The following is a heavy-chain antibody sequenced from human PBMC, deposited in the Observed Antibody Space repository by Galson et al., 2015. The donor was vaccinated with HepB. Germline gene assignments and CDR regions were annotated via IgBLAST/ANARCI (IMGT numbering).Heavy chain of an antibody. V-gene: IGHV2-5*02. Sequence: PALVKPTQTLTLTCTFSGFSRSTSEEGVGVAWIRQPPGKALEWLALIYWDDDQRYSPSLKNRLTITKDSSKDQVVLIMTKMDPMDTATYYCAHIRDSASVRFDSWGQGAQVTVSS. CDR1: GFSRSTSEEG. CDR2: IYWDDDQ. CDR3: AHIRDSASVRFDS. D-gene: IGHD4-17*01. J-gene: IGHJ4*02.